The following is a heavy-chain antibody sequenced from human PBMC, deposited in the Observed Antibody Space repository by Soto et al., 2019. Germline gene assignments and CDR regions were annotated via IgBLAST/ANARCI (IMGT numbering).Heavy chain of an antibody. J-gene: IGHJ3*02. V-gene: IGHV3-21*01. D-gene: IGHD2-2*01. CDR1: GFTFSSYS. CDR3: ARGGVVVVPAAADAFDI. Sequence: EVQLVESGGGLVKPGGSLRLSCAASGFTFSSYSMNGVRQAPGKGLGWVSSISSSSSYIYYADSVKGRFTISRDNAKNSLYLQMNSLRAEDTAVYYCARGGVVVVPAAADAFDIWGQGTMVTVSS. CDR2: ISSSSSYI.